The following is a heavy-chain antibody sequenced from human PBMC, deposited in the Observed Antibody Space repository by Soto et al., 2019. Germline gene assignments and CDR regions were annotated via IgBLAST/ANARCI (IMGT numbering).Heavy chain of an antibody. Sequence: SETLSLTCSGSGESVCSGYYYWTWIRQPPGKGLEWIVSILSSGRTNYNPSLKSRVSMSVDTSKNQFSLRLTSVGAADTAIYFCARVVRCTRSGCYYLAMDVWGQGTTVTVSS. CDR1: GESVCSGYYY. D-gene: IGHD2-15*01. J-gene: IGHJ6*02. CDR2: ILSSGRT. V-gene: IGHV4-61*01. CDR3: ARVVRCTRSGCYYLAMDV.